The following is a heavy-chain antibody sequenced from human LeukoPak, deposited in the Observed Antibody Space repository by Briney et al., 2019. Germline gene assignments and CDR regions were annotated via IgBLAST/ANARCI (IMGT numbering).Heavy chain of an antibody. J-gene: IGHJ5*02. V-gene: IGHV1-2*02. CDR3: ARRAIRAAAGTSYNWFDP. CDR1: GYTFTGHY. CDR2: INPNSGGT. Sequence: ASVKVSCKASGYTFTGHYMHWVRQAPGQGLEWMGWINPNSGGTNYAQKFQGRVTMTRDTSISTAYMELSRLRSDDTAVYYCARRAIRAAAGTSYNWFDPWGQGTLVTVSS. D-gene: IGHD6-13*01.